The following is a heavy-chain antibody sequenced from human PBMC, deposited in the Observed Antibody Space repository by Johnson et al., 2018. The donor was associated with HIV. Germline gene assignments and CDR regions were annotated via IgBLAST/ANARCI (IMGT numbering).Heavy chain of an antibody. J-gene: IGHJ3*02. CDR1: GFSFSDYF. CDR2: ISRGGSSASVI. Sequence: VESGGGLVKPGGSLRLSCAASGFSFSDYFVSWIRLAPGKGLEWVSYISRGGSSASVIYYADSVKGRFTISRENAKNSVYLQMNSLRSDDTAVDYCASDYGDYDHAFDIWGRGTVVTVTS. D-gene: IGHD4-17*01. CDR3: ASDYGDYDHAFDI. V-gene: IGHV3-11*04.